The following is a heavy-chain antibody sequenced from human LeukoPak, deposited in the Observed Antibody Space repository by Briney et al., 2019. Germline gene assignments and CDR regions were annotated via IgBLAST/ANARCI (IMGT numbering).Heavy chain of an antibody. D-gene: IGHD3-22*01. CDR1: GYTFTGYY. J-gene: IGHJ5*02. CDR3: TTVRFEVDSSGYYHNYFDP. V-gene: IGHV1-24*01. CDR2: FDPEDGKT. Sequence: GASVKVSCKASGYTFTGYYMHWVRQAPGKGLEWMGGFDPEDGKTINAQKFQGRLTMTEDTSTDTAYMELSSLRSEDTAVYYCTTVRFEVDSSGYYHNYFDPWGQGTLVTVSS.